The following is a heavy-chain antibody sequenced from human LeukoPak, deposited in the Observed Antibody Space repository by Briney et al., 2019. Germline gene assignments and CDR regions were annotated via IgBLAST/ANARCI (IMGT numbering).Heavy chain of an antibody. J-gene: IGHJ4*02. D-gene: IGHD3-16*02. Sequence: ASVKVSCKASGYTFTSYDINWVRQATGQGLEWMGWMNPNSGNTGYAQKFQGRVTMTRNTSISTAYMELSSLRSEDTAVYYCARVGHAWGSYRLAYFDYWGQGTLVTVSS. CDR3: ARVGHAWGSYRLAYFDY. CDR2: MNPNSGNT. V-gene: IGHV1-8*01. CDR1: GYTFTSYD.